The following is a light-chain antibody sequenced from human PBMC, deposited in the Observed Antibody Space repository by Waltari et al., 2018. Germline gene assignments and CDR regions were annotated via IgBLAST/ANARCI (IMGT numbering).Light chain of an antibody. CDR1: SPNIGSKP. CDR3: AVWDDSLNGWM. Sequence: QSVVTQSPSASGPPGQRVTISCSGSSPNIGSKPENWYQHLPGTAPKLLIHNNTQRPSGAPDRFSGSKSDTSASRAISGLQSEDEAEYYCAVWDDSLNGWMFGGGTKLTVL. J-gene: IGLJ3*02. V-gene: IGLV1-44*01. CDR2: NNT.